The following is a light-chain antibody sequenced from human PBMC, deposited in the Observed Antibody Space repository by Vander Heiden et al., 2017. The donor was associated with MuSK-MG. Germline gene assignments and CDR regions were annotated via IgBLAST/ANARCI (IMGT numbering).Light chain of an antibody. J-gene: IGLJ2*01. CDR2: DNN. V-gene: IGLV1-44*01. CDR1: SPNIGWNS. Sequence: QPVLTQPPSALATPGQRAATFSSRDSPNIGWNSVNWYQQFPGVAPKLVIYDNNKRPPGCPDRFSGSKTGTAASLAIGGRQSEDEDHYYCAAWDDSLNVVFGGGTKVTVL. CDR3: AAWDDSLNVV.